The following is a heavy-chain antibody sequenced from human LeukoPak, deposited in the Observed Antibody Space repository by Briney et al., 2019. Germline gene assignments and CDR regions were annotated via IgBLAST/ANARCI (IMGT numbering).Heavy chain of an antibody. J-gene: IGHJ6*02. CDR1: GGTFSRYA. D-gene: IGHD3-3*01. CDR3: ARDLRVGEFYDFWSGYPQDYYYYGMDV. CDR2: IIPIFGTA. V-gene: IGHV1-69*13. Sequence: SVKVSCKASGGTFSRYAISRVRQAPGQGLEWMGGIIPIFGTANYAQKFQGRVTITADESTSTAYMELSSLRSEDTAVYYCARDLRVGEFYDFWSGYPQDYYYYGMDVWGQGTTVTVSS.